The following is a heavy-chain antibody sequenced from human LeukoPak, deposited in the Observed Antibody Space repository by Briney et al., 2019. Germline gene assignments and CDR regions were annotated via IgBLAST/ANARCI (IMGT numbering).Heavy chain of an antibody. CDR1: GGSISSASYY. J-gene: IGHJ3*02. CDR3: ARHVAAAGPYPYAPEI. D-gene: IGHD6-13*01. V-gene: IGHV4-61*09. CDR2: IYTTGSI. Sequence: SETLSLTCTVSGGSISSASYYWSWIRQPAGKGLEWIGHIYTTGSISYNPSLKSRVTISLDTSKNQFSLKLRSVTAADTAVYYCARHVAAAGPYPYAPEIWGQGTMVTVSS.